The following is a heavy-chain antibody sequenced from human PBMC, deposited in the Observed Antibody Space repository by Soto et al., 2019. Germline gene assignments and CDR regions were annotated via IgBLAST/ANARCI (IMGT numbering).Heavy chain of an antibody. V-gene: IGHV4-4*07. Sequence: QVQLQESGPGLVTASETLTLTCTISGGSINNYYWTWVRQPPGKGLERIGRIYPSGRAHYNPTLQRRFTLSVDVSKNQFSLTVNAVTATDTAIYFCARYYDVNTALNYWYFDLWGRGTLVTVSS. D-gene: IGHD5-18*01. J-gene: IGHJ2*01. CDR1: GGSINNYY. CDR3: ARYYDVNTALNYWYFDL. CDR2: IYPSGRA.